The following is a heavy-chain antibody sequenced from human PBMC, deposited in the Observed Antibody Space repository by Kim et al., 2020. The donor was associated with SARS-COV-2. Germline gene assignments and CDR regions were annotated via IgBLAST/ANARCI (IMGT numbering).Heavy chain of an antibody. J-gene: IGHJ4*02. V-gene: IGHV3-7*03. CDR3: ARDPSMSCYDY. Sequence: GGSLRLSCAASGFTFSNYWMSWVRQAPGKGLEWVANIKQDGSERYYVDSVKGRFTISRDNAKNSLYLQMSSLRVGDTAVDYCARDPSMSCYDYWGQGSLV. CDR1: GFTFSNYW. D-gene: IGHD2-21*01. CDR2: IKQDGSER.